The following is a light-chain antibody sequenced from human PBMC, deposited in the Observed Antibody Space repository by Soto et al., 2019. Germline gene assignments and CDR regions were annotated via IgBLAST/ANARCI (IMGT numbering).Light chain of an antibody. Sequence: QSALTQPPSASGSLGQSVTISCTGTRSDIGGYDYVSWYQQHPGKAPKLLIYEVSKRPSGVPDRFSGSKSGNTASLTVFGLQAEDEADYYCSSYAGDNKYVLFGGGTKVTVL. J-gene: IGLJ2*01. CDR3: SSYAGDNKYVL. V-gene: IGLV2-8*01. CDR2: EVS. CDR1: RSDIGGYDY.